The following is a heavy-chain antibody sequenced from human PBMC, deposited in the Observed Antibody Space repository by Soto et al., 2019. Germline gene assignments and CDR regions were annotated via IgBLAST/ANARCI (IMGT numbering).Heavy chain of an antibody. CDR2: IHSSGST. CDR1: GGSIISYY. CDR3: ARAGTLGIASGMDV. D-gene: IGHD1-1*01. J-gene: IGHJ6*02. V-gene: IGHV4-4*07. Sequence: QVQLQESGPGLVKPSETLSLTCTVSGGSIISYYWSWIRQPAGKGLEWIGRIHSSGSTNYNPSLKSRVTISVDTSKNQFSLKLSSVTAADTAVYYCARAGTLGIASGMDVWGQGTTVTVSS.